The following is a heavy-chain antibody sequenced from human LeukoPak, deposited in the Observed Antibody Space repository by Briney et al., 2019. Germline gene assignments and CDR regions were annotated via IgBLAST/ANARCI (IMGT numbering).Heavy chain of an antibody. CDR1: GGSISSTSYY. Sequence: PSETLSLTCLVSGGSISSTSYYWGWIRQSPGRGLEWIGSFYYTGSIFDNRSLRSRVTISMDMSKNQFLLKLTSVTAADTAVYYCVSGPTVTNFAYWGQGTLVTVSS. V-gene: IGHV4-39*07. CDR3: VSGPTVTNFAY. CDR2: FYYTGSI. D-gene: IGHD4-17*01. J-gene: IGHJ4*02.